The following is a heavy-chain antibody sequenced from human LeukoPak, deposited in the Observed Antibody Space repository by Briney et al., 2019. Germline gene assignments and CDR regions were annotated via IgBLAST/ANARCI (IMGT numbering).Heavy chain of an antibody. V-gene: IGHV1-69*13. CDR1: GGTFSSYA. Sequence: SVKVSCKASGGTFSSYAISWVRQAPGQGLEWMGGIIPIFGTVNYAQKFQGRVTITADESTSTAYMELSSLRSEDTAVYYCAREAAALGSLDYWGQGTLVTVSS. J-gene: IGHJ4*02. CDR3: AREAAALGSLDY. CDR2: IIPIFGTV. D-gene: IGHD6-13*01.